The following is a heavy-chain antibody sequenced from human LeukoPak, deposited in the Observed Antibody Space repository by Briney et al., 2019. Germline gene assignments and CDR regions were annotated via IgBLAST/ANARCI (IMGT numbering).Heavy chain of an antibody. CDR1: GFTFSSYD. CDR3: AREPEKWLVRRRYFDY. J-gene: IGHJ4*02. CDR2: IGTAGDT. Sequence: GGSLRLSCAASGFTFSSYDMHWVRQATGKGLEWVSAIGTAGDTYYPGSVKGRFTISRENAKNSLYLQMNSLRAGDTAVYYCAREPEKWLVRRRYFDYWGQGTLVTVSS. V-gene: IGHV3-13*01. D-gene: IGHD6-19*01.